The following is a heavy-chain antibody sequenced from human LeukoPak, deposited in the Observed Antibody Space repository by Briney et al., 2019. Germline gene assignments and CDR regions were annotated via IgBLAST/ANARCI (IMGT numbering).Heavy chain of an antibody. CDR1: GFTFSNAW. V-gene: IGHV3-15*01. Sequence: PGGSLRLSCAASGFTFSNAWMSWVRQAPGKGLEWVGRIKSKTDGGTTDYAAPVKGRFTISRDDSKNTLYLQMNSLETEDTAVYYCTTRLLYYGSGGDDYDIWGQGTMVTVSS. D-gene: IGHD3-10*01. CDR3: TTRLLYYGSGGDDYDI. CDR2: IKSKTDGGTT. J-gene: IGHJ3*02.